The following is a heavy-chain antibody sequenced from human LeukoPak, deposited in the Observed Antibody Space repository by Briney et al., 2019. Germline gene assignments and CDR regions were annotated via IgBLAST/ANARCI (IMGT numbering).Heavy chain of an antibody. CDR2: MKPDGTTK. CDR1: GFPFSSYS. CDR3: ARSIPYGTTWNGRSDY. J-gene: IGHJ4*02. V-gene: IGHV3-7*03. Sequence: GGSLRLSCAASGFPFSSYSMTWVRQALGKGLEWVANMKPDGTTKFYVDSVKGRFTISRDNALNSLYLQMNSLRAEDTAIYYCARSIPYGTTWNGRSDYWGQGTLVTVSS. D-gene: IGHD1-1*01.